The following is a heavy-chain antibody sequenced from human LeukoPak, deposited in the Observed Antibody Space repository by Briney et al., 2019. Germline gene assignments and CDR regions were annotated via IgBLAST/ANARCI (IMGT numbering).Heavy chain of an antibody. J-gene: IGHJ6*02. Sequence: GGSLRLSCAASGFTVSSNYMSWVRQAPGKGLEWVSVIYSGGSTYYADSVKGRFTISRDNSKNTLYLQMNSLRAEDTAVYYCARDSFGRSTVTTYYYYGMDVWGQGTLVTVSS. CDR3: ARDSFGRSTVTTYYYYGMDV. CDR2: IYSGGST. D-gene: IGHD4-17*01. CDR1: GFTVSSNY. V-gene: IGHV3-66*01.